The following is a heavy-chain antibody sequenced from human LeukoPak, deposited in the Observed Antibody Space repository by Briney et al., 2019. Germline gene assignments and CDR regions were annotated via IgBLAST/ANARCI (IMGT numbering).Heavy chain of an antibody. CDR2: INSRGKTI. CDR3: ASLYYGAADY. J-gene: IGHJ4*02. CDR1: GLTFNDYS. V-gene: IGHV3-11*01. Sequence: GGSLRLSCAASGLTFNDYSVSWIRQAPGKGLEWVSYINSRGKTIYYADSVKGRFTISRDNAKSSLYLQMNSLRAEDTAVYYCASLYYGAADYWGQGTLVTVSS. D-gene: IGHD4-17*01.